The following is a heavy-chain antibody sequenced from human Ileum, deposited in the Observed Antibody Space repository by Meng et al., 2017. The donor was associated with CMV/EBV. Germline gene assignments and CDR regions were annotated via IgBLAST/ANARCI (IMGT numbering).Heavy chain of an antibody. J-gene: IGHJ5*02. CDR1: GASISSGDYY. CDR3: ARFRIAALGNLFDP. D-gene: IGHD6-13*01. CDR2: IFFSGNT. Sequence: QVQQQESAPDLVKPSQTLSLRCTVSGASISSGDYYWSWIRHPPGKGLEWIGYIFFSGNTYYNPSLNNRVIISIDTPRNQFSLKVDSVTAADTAVYYCARFRIAALGNLFDPWGHGTLVTVSS. V-gene: IGHV4-30-4*08.